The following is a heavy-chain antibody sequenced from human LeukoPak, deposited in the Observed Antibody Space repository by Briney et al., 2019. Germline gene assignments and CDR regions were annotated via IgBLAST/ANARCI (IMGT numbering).Heavy chain of an antibody. CDR3: ARNGYSYGFSHDY. V-gene: IGHV4-39*01. CDR1: GGSISSSSYY. D-gene: IGHD5-18*01. Sequence: SETLSLTCTVSGGSISSSSYYWGWIRQPPGKGLEWIGSIYYSGSTYYNPSLQSRVTISVDTSKTQFSLKLSSVPAADTAVYYCARNGYSYGFSHDYWGQGTLVTVSS. J-gene: IGHJ4*02. CDR2: IYYSGST.